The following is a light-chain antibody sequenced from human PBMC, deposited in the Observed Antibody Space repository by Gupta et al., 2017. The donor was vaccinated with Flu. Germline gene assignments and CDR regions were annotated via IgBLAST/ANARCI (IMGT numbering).Light chain of an antibody. Sequence: EIVLTQSPGTLFLSPGERATLSCRASQSVSSSYLAWYQQKPGQAPRLLIYGASSRATGIPDRFSGRGSGTDVTLTISRLEPEDFAVYYCQQYGSLPRTFGQGTKLEIK. V-gene: IGKV3-20*01. CDR3: QQYGSLPRT. J-gene: IGKJ2*01. CDR1: QSVSSSY. CDR2: GAS.